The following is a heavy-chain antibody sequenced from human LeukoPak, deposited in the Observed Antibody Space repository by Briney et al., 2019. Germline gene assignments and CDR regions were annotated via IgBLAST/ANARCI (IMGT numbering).Heavy chain of an antibody. CDR2: IYSGGST. CDR3: ARDDHYYDSSGYYHYYGMDV. Sequence: PGGSLRLSCAASGFTVSSNYMSWVRQAPGKGLEWVSVIYSGGSTYYADSVKGRFTISRDNSKNTLYLQMNSLRAEDTAVYYCARDDHYYDSSGYYHYYGMDVWGQGTTVTVSS. J-gene: IGHJ6*02. V-gene: IGHV3-53*01. D-gene: IGHD3-22*01. CDR1: GFTVSSNY.